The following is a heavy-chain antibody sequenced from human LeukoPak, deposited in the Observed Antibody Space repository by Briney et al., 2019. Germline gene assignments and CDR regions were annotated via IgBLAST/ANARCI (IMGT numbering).Heavy chain of an antibody. J-gene: IGHJ4*02. CDR2: INHSGST. V-gene: IGHV4-34*01. D-gene: IGHD3-16*01. CDR1: GGSFSGYY. Sequence: SETLSLTCAVYGGSFSGYYWSWIRQPPGKGLEWIGEINHSGSTNYNPSLKSRVTISVDTSKNQFSLKLSSVTAADTAVYYCARGFTAYFDYWGQGTLVTVSP. CDR3: ARGFTAYFDY.